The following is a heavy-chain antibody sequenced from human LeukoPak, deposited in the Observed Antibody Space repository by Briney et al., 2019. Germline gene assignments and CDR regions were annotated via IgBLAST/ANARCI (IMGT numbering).Heavy chain of an antibody. D-gene: IGHD2-2*01. CDR3: ARASLVVPAAMPGWFDP. J-gene: IGHJ5*02. Sequence: PGGPLTLSCAASGFTFSSYSMNWVPQAPGKGLEWVSYISSSRSTIYYTDSVRGRFTISRDNAKNSLYLQMNSTRDEDTAVYYCARASLVVPAAMPGWFDPWGQGTLVTVSS. CDR2: ISSSRSTI. CDR1: GFTFSSYS. V-gene: IGHV3-48*02.